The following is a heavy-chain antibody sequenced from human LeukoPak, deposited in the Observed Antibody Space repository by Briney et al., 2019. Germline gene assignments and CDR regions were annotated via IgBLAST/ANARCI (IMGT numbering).Heavy chain of an antibody. Sequence: GGSLRLSCAASGFTFSSYWMHWVRQAPGKGPVWVARTNRDGSSTAYADSVKGRFTISKDNAKNTLYLLMNSLRAEDTAVYYCAKYYSGSPWYFDYWGQGTLVTVSS. J-gene: IGHJ4*02. CDR2: TNRDGSST. CDR1: GFTFSSYW. V-gene: IGHV3-74*01. D-gene: IGHD1-26*01. CDR3: AKYYSGSPWYFDY.